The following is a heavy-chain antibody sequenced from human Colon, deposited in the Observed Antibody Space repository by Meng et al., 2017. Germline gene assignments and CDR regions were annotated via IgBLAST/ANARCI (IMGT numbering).Heavy chain of an antibody. CDR2: INSDGSST. V-gene: IGHV3-74*01. CDR3: AREAEMATRKLTYYYGMDV. Sequence: GESLKISCAASGFTFSSYWMHWVRQAPGKGLVWVSRINSDGSSTSYADSVKGRFTISIDNAKNTLYLQMNSLRAEDTAVYYCAREAEMATRKLTYYYGMDVWGQGTTVTVSS. D-gene: IGHD5-24*01. J-gene: IGHJ6*02. CDR1: GFTFSSYW.